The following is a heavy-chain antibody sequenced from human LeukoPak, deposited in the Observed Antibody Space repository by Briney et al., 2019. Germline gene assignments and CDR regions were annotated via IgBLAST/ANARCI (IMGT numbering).Heavy chain of an antibody. CDR1: GGSFSGYY. J-gene: IGHJ4*02. D-gene: IGHD6-19*01. CDR2: INHSGST. V-gene: IGHV4-34*01. Sequence: SGTLSLTCAVYGGSFSGYYWSWIRQPPGKGLEWIGEINHSGSTNYNPSLKSRVTISVDTSKNQFSLKLSSVTAADTAVYYCARIFGSGSYFDYWGQGTLVTVSS. CDR3: ARIFGSGSYFDY.